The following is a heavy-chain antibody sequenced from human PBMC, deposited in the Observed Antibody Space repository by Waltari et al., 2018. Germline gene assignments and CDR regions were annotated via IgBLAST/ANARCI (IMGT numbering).Heavy chain of an antibody. CDR2: IYYGGTT. D-gene: IGHD3-22*01. CDR3: ARDRHYYDGHYGGGRDSFDY. V-gene: IGHV4-38-2*02. CDR1: GYAINSGYY. Sequence: QVQLEESGPGLLKPSETLSRTCGVAGYAINSGYYWGWIRQSPGKGLEWIGSIYYGGTTYYNPSRKSRVTLSMDTSSNQFSLRLSSVTAADSGVYFCARDRHYYDGHYGGGRDSFDYWGQGTLVTVSS. J-gene: IGHJ3*01.